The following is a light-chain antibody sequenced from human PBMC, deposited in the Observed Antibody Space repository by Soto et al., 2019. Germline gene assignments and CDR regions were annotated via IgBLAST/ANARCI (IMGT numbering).Light chain of an antibody. J-gene: IGLJ2*01. V-gene: IGLV1-40*01. CDR3: QSYDSSLSGAVV. CDR1: SSTIGAGYD. CDR2: GNS. Sequence: QSVLTQPPSVSGAPGPRVTISCTGSSSTIGAGYDVHWYQQLPGTAPKLLIYGNSNRPSGVPDRFSGSKSGTSASLAITGLQAEDEADYYCQSYDSSLSGAVVFGGGTKLTVL.